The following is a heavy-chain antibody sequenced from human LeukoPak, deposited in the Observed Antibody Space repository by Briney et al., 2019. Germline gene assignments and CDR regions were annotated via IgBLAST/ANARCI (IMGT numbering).Heavy chain of an antibody. CDR3: ASIPYYDFWSGYPGGY. Sequence: SETLSLICTVSGGSISSYYWSWIRQPPGKGLEWIGYIYYSGSTNYNPSLKSRVTISVDTSKNQFSLKLSSVTAADTAVYYCASIPYYDFWSGYPGGYWGQGTLVTVSS. CDR2: IYYSGST. J-gene: IGHJ4*02. CDR1: GGSISSYY. D-gene: IGHD3-3*01. V-gene: IGHV4-59*01.